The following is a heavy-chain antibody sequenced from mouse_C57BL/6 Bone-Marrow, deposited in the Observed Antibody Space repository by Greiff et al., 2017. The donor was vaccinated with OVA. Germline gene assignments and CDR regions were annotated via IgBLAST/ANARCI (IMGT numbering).Heavy chain of an antibody. CDR3: ASPYDYDLDY. CDR2: IDPSDSYT. D-gene: IGHD2-4*01. V-gene: IGHV1-59*01. CDR1: GYTFTSYW. Sequence: VQLQQPGAELVRPGTSVKLSCKASGYTFTSYWMHWVKQRPGQGLEWIGVIDPSDSYTNYNQKFKGKATLTVDTSSSTAYMQLSSLTSEDSAVYYCASPYDYDLDYWGQGTTLTVSS. J-gene: IGHJ2*01.